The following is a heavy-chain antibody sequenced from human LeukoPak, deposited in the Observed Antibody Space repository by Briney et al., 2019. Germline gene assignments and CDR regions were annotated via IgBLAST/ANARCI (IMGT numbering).Heavy chain of an antibody. Sequence: SETLSLTCTVSGYSISSGYYWGWIRQPPGKGLEWIGGIYHSGSTYYNTSLKSRVTTSVDTSKNQFSLKLSSVTAADTAVYYCARSDSNYADYWGQGTLVTVSS. CDR1: GYSISSGYY. CDR2: IYHSGST. CDR3: ARSDSNYADY. D-gene: IGHD4-11*01. J-gene: IGHJ4*02. V-gene: IGHV4-38-2*02.